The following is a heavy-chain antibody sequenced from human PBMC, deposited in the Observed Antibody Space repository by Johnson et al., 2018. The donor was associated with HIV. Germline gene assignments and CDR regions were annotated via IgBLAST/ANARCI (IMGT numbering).Heavy chain of an antibody. CDR3: AREQATLWFRASGAPFNI. Sequence: QVQLVESGGGVVQPGRSLRLSCAASRFTFSSFAMHWVRQAPGKGLEWVAVISYDASNKYYADSVKGRFTISRDNAKNSLYLQMNSLTAEDTAVYYCAREQATLWFRASGAPFNIWGQGTTLIVSS. V-gene: IGHV3-30*04. J-gene: IGHJ3*02. CDR2: ISYDASNK. D-gene: IGHD3-10*01. CDR1: RFTFSSFA.